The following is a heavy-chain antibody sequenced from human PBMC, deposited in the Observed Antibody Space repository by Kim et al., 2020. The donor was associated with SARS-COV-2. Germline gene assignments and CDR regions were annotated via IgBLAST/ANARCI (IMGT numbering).Heavy chain of an antibody. CDR1: GFTFSSYG. V-gene: IGHV3-33*01. Sequence: GGSLRLSCAASGFTFSSYGMHWVRQAPGKGLEWVAVIWYDGSNKYYADSVKGRFTISRDNSKNTLYLQMNSLRAEDTAVYYCARDPGIAAAGYYFDYWGQGTLVTVSS. CDR2: IWYDGSNK. J-gene: IGHJ4*02. CDR3: ARDPGIAAAGYYFDY. D-gene: IGHD6-13*01.